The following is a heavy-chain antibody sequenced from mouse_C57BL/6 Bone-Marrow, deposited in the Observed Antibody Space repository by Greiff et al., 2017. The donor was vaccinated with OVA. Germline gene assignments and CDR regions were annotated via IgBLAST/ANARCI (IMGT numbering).Heavy chain of an antibody. V-gene: IGHV5-2*01. D-gene: IGHD1-1*01. J-gene: IGHJ2*01. CDR1: EYEFPSHD. Sequence: EVKLVESGGGLVQPGESLKLSCESNEYEFPSHDMSWVRKTPEKRLELVAALNSDGGSTYYPDTMERRFIISRDNTKKTLYLQMSSLRSEDTALYYCAGHPSYYGSTYFDYGGQGTTLTVSS. CDR2: LNSDGGST. CDR3: AGHPSYYGSTYFDY.